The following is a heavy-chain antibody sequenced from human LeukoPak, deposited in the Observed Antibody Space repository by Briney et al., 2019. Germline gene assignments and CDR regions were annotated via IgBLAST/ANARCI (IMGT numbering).Heavy chain of an antibody. CDR3: AKDPPSYDFWSGYHDYYYYYMDV. D-gene: IGHD3-3*01. V-gene: IGHV3-30*02. J-gene: IGHJ6*03. CDR1: GFTLSSYG. CDR2: IRYDGSNK. Sequence: GGALRLSCAASGFTLSSYGMHWVRQAPGKGLEWVAFIRYDGSNKYYADSVKVRFTIALDNSKNTLYLQMNSLRAEDTAVYYCAKDPPSYDFWSGYHDYYYYYMDVWGKGTTVTVSS.